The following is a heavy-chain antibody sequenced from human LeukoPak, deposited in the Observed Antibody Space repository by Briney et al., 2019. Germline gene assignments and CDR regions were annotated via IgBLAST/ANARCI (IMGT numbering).Heavy chain of an antibody. CDR1: GYSISSSNW. D-gene: IGHD3-22*01. CDR3: ARAGSSAYLIDY. Sequence: SETLSLTCAVSGYSISSSNWWGWIRQPPGKGLEWIGYIYYSGSTNYNPSLKSRVTISVDTSKNQFSLKLTSVTAADTAVYYCARAGSSAYLIDYWGRGTLVTVSS. V-gene: IGHV4-28*03. J-gene: IGHJ4*02. CDR2: IYYSGST.